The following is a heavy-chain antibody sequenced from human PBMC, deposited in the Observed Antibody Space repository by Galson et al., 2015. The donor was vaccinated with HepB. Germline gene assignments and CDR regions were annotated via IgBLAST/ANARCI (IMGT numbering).Heavy chain of an antibody. CDR2: ISYDGGNK. Sequence: SLRLSCAASGITLKNYAMHWVRQAPGKGLEWLAVISYDGGNKYYADSVKGRFTISRDNPKNTLYLQMNSLRTEDTAVYYCARDGGLFRMVTDPWGQGTLVTVSS. CDR1: GITLKNYA. V-gene: IGHV3-30-3*01. CDR3: ARDGGLFRMVTDP. J-gene: IGHJ5*02. D-gene: IGHD2-15*01.